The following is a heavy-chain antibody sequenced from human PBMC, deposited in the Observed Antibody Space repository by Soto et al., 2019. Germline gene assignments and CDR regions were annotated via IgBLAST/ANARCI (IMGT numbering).Heavy chain of an antibody. CDR3: ARALGSWGAYYFDY. D-gene: IGHD3-16*01. J-gene: IGHJ4*02. Sequence: QITLKESGPTLVKPTQTLTLTCTFSGFSLNTYGVGVGWIRQPPGKALEWLALIYWDDDKRYRPSLKSRLTITKDTSKNRVVLTMTNMDPVDTVTYYCARALGSWGAYYFDYWGQGTLVTVSS. CDR1: GFSLNTYGVG. CDR2: IYWDDDK. V-gene: IGHV2-5*02.